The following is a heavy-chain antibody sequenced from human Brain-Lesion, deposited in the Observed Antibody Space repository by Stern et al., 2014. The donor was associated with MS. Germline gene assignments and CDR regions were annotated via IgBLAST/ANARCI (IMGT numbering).Heavy chain of an antibody. CDR1: GYRFTRYW. D-gene: IGHD4-17*01. CDR3: ARRENGDGGLDY. Sequence: EVQLVESGAEVKKPGASLKISCKGSGYRFTRYWIGWVRQMPGKGLEWMGLIHPGDSDSRYSPSFQGQATISTDKSNSPAYLPWSSLKASDTAMYYCARRENGDGGLDYWGQGTLVTVSS. CDR2: IHPGDSDS. V-gene: IGHV5-51*01. J-gene: IGHJ4*02.